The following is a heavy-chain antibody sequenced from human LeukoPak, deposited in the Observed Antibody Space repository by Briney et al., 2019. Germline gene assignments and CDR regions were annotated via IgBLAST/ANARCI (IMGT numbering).Heavy chain of an antibody. CDR3: ARSANDFWSGYYTWWGENPRNYGMDV. D-gene: IGHD3-3*01. Sequence: PGGSLRLSCAASGFTVSSDYMSWVRQAPGKGLEWVPVIYSGGSTYYADSVKGRFTISRDNSKNTLYLQMNSLRAEDTAVYYCARSANDFWSGYYTWWGENPRNYGMDVWGQGTTVTVSS. V-gene: IGHV3-53*01. CDR2: IYSGGST. CDR1: GFTVSSDY. J-gene: IGHJ6*02.